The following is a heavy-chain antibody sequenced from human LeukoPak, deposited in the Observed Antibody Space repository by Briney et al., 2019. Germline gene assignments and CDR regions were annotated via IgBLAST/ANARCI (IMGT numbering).Heavy chain of an antibody. CDR1: GVSISSGGYY. CDR2: IYYSGST. J-gene: IGHJ4*02. Sequence: SETLSLTCTVSGVSISSGGYYWSWIRQHPGKGLEWIGYIYYSGSTYYNPSLKSRVTISVGTSKNQFSLKLSSVTAADTAVYYCARGLGELSDFDYWGQGTLVTVSS. D-gene: IGHD3-10*01. CDR3: ARGLGELSDFDY. V-gene: IGHV4-31*03.